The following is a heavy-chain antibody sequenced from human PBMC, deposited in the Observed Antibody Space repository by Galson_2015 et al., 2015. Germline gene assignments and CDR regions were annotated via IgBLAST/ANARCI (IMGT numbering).Heavy chain of an antibody. V-gene: IGHV1-69*13. Sequence: SVKVSCKASGGTFSSYAISWVRQAPGQGLEWMGGIIPIFGTANYAQKFQGRVTITADESTSTAYMELSSLRSEDTAVYYCARGGLFAAAGTPGGFDYWGQGTLVTVSS. CDR1: GGTFSSYA. J-gene: IGHJ4*02. CDR2: IIPIFGTA. D-gene: IGHD6-13*01. CDR3: ARGGLFAAAGTPGGFDY.